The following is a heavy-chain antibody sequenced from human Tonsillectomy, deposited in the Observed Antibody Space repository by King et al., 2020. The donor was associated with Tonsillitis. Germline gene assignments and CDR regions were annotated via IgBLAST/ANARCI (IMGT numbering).Heavy chain of an antibody. D-gene: IGHD3-10*01. CDR2: IWFDGSNN. V-gene: IGHV3-33*08. J-gene: IGHJ3*02. CDR1: GFSFSIHG. Sequence: VQLVESGGGVVQPGRSLILSCAASGFSFSIHGMHWVRQAPGKGLEWVAVIWFDGSNNYYADTVKGRFSIARDNSQNTLYLQMNSLRAEDTAVYYCARGSGPPTAAAFDIWGQGTMVTVSS. CDR3: ARGSGPPTAAAFDI.